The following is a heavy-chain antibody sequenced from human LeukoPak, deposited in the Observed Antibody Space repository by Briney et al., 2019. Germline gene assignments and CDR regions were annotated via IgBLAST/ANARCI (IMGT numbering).Heavy chain of an antibody. Sequence: ASVKVSCKASGGTLSSYAISWVRQAPGQGLEWMGGIIHIFGTANYAQKFQGRVTITADESTSTAYMELSSLRSEDTAVYYCARDTGTPWRFDYWGQGTLVTVSS. CDR3: ARDTGTPWRFDY. J-gene: IGHJ4*02. D-gene: IGHD2-8*02. V-gene: IGHV1-69*01. CDR2: IIHIFGTA. CDR1: GGTLSSYA.